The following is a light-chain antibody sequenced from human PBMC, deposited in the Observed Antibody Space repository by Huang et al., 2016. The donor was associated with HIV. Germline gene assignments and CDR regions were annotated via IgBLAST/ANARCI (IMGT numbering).Light chain of an antibody. CDR1: QSISSY. V-gene: IGKV1-39*01. CDR3: QQSYSTLRT. Sequence: DIQMTQSPSSLSASVGERVTITCRASQSISSYLNWYQQKPGKAPKLLIYAAASLQSGVQSRFSGSGSGTDFTLTISSLQPEDFATYYCQQSYSTLRTFGQGTKLEIK. CDR2: AAA. J-gene: IGKJ2*01.